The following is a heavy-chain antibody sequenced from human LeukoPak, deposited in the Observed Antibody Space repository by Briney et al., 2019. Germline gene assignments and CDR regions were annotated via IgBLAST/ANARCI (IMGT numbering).Heavy chain of an antibody. CDR2: ISTSSSYI. J-gene: IGHJ4*02. D-gene: IGHD4-17*01. V-gene: IGHV3-21*01. CDR3: ARNRGDPSYFDY. Sequence: GGSLRLSCTASGFTFNGYSMNWVRQAPGKGLEWVSSISTSSSYIYYADSVKGRFTVSRNNPKNSLYLQMNSLRAEDTAVYYCARNRGDPSYFDYWGQGTLVTVSS. CDR1: GFTFNGYS.